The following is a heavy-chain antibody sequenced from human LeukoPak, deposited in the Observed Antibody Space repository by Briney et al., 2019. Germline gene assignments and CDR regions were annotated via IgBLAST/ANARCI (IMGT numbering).Heavy chain of an antibody. CDR3: ARADLLPHGMDV. V-gene: IGHV4-39*01. CDR2: IYYSGST. D-gene: IGHD3-22*01. J-gene: IGHJ6*02. CDR1: GGSISSSNYF. Sequence: PSETLSLTCTVSGGSISSSNYFWGWIRQPPGKGLEWIGSIYYSGSTYYNTSLKSRVTISVDTSKNQFSLKLSSVTAADTAVYYCARADLLPHGMDVWGQGTTVTVSS.